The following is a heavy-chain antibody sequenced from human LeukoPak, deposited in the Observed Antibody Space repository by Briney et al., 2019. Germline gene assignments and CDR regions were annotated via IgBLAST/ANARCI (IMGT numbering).Heavy chain of an antibody. D-gene: IGHD2-2*01. CDR3: ANGAEGYCTTSTCYPFDS. CDR2: IRNDVSDK. CDR1: GFTFSSYG. J-gene: IGHJ4*02. Sequence: GGSLRLSCAASGFTFSSYGMHWVRQAPGEGLGWVTFIRNDVSDKKYADSVKGRFIISRDNSRNILYLQMNSLRAEDTAVYYCANGAEGYCTTSTCYPFDSWGQGTLVTVSS. V-gene: IGHV3-30*02.